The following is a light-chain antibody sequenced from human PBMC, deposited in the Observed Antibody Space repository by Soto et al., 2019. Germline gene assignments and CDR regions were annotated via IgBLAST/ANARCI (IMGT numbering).Light chain of an antibody. V-gene: IGLV2-14*03. J-gene: IGLJ2*01. Sequence: QSALTQPASVSGSPGQSITISCTGTSSDIGAYNFVSWYQQHPGKAPKLMLYDVNIRPSGVSNRFSGSKSGNTATLTISGLQAEDAADYYCTSWTTSTTMIFGGGTKLTVL. CDR1: SSDIGAYNF. CDR2: DVN. CDR3: TSWTTSTTMI.